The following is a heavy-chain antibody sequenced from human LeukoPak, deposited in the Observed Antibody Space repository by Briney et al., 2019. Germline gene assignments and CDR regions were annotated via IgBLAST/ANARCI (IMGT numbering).Heavy chain of an antibody. CDR1: GFTFSSDW. CDR3: AREIDY. J-gene: IGHJ4*02. Sequence: GGSLRLSCAASGFTFSSDWMSWVRQAPGKGLEWVANIKQDGSEKYYVDSVKGRFTISRDNAKNSLYLQMNSLRAEDTAVYYCAREIDYWGQGTLVTVSS. V-gene: IGHV3-7*01. CDR2: IKQDGSEK.